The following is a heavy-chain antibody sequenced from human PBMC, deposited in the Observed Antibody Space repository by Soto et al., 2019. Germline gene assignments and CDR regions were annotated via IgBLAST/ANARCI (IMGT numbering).Heavy chain of an antibody. CDR1: GGTFSAYA. CDR2: ILPLSGTT. J-gene: IGHJ6*02. CDR3: ARAYLGRLPRRADYYYAMDV. V-gene: IGHV1-69*06. D-gene: IGHD1-26*01. Sequence: QLQLVQSGAEVKKPGSSVKVSCKASGGTFSAYAISWVRQAPGQGLEWMGGILPLSGTTNYTQRFQGRVTISADKSTSTAYMELSSLRSEDTAVYYCARAYLGRLPRRADYYYAMDVWGRGTTVTVSS.